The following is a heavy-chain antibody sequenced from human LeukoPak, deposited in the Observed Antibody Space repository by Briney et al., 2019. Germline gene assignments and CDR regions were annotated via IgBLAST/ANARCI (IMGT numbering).Heavy chain of an antibody. CDR1: GYTFTSYG. D-gene: IGHD3-22*01. V-gene: IGHV1-18*01. Sequence: GASVKVSCKASGYTFTSYGISWVRQAPGQGLEWMGWISACNGNTNYAQKLQGRVTMTTDTPTSTAYRELRSLRSEDTAVYYCAATYYYDSSGYYRSDYWGQGTLVTVSS. CDR2: ISACNGNT. J-gene: IGHJ4*02. CDR3: AATYYYDSSGYYRSDY.